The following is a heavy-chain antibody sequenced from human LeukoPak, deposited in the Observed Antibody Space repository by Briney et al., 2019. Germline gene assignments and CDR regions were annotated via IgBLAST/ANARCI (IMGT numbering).Heavy chain of an antibody. CDR1: GGSISSYY. J-gene: IGHJ3*02. CDR2: IYYSGST. CDR3: ARGRGWFGERDIRNAFGI. V-gene: IGHV4-59*01. Sequence: SETLSLTCTVSGGSISSYYWSWIRQPPGKGLEWIGYIYYSGSTNYNPSLKSRVTISVDTSKNQFSLKLSSVTAADTAVYYCARGRGWFGERDIRNAFGIWGQGTMVTVSS. D-gene: IGHD3-10*01.